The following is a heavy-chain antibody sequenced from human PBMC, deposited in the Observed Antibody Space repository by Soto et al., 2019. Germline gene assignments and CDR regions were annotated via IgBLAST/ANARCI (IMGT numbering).Heavy chain of an antibody. Sequence: QVQLVQSGAEVKTPGASVKVSCKASGYTFASYDINWVRQAPGQGLEWMAWMKPNSNNTGYAQKLQGRLTMTRDIALSIAHMELSSLRNEDTAVYYCARSDGYHFNWLDSWGQGTLVTVSA. CDR1: GYTFASYD. D-gene: IGHD2-21*01. V-gene: IGHV1-8*01. CDR3: ARSDGYHFNWLDS. J-gene: IGHJ5*01. CDR2: MKPNSNNT.